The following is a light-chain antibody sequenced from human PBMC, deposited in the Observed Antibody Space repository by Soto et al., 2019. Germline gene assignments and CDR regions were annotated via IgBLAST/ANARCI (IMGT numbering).Light chain of an antibody. Sequence: QSALTQPPSASGSPGQSVTISCTGTSSDVGGYNYVSWYQQHAGKGPKLMIYEVTKRPSGVPDRFSGSKFGNTASLTVSGLQADDEAAYYCSSFAGSSNVFGTGTKLTVL. J-gene: IGLJ1*01. CDR2: EVT. CDR3: SSFAGSSNV. CDR1: SSDVGGYNY. V-gene: IGLV2-8*01.